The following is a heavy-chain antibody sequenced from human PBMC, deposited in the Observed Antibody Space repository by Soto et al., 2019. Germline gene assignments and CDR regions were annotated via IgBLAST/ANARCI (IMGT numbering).Heavy chain of an antibody. J-gene: IGHJ4*02. CDR3: ARSYYNSYVYGY. Sequence: SDPLAHTSTVSAGSKGGVGYYWISLRQHPGTGLEWIGNIFYSGSTYYNPSLKSRVTISVDTSKNQFSLNLSSVTAADTAVYFCARSYYNSYVYGYWGQGTLVTVSS. CDR2: IFYSGST. V-gene: IGHV4-31*03. CDR1: AGSKGGVGYY. D-gene: IGHD4-4*01.